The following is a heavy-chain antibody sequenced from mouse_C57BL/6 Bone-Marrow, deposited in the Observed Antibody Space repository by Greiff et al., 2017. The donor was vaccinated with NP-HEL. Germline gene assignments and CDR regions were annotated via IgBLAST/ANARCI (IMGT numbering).Heavy chain of an antibody. CDR3: ARHDGSSGAY. Sequence: EVQRVESGGGLVQPGGSLKLSCAASGFTFSDYYMYWVRQTPEKRLEWVAYISNGGGSTYYPDTVKGRFTISRDNAKNTLYLQMSRLKSEDTAMYYCARHDGSSGAYWGQGTLVTVSA. CDR2: ISNGGGST. CDR1: GFTFSDYY. D-gene: IGHD1-1*01. V-gene: IGHV5-12*01. J-gene: IGHJ3*01.